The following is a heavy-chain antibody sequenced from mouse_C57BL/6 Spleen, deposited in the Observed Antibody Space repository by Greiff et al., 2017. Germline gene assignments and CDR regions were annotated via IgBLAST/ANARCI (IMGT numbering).Heavy chain of an antibody. V-gene: IGHV1-53*01. J-gene: IGHJ4*01. CDR1: GYTFTSYW. CDR3: ARGGSRGAMDY. Sequence: QVQLQQPGTELVKPGASVKLSCKASGYTFTSYWMHWVKQRPGQGLEWIGNVNPSNGGTNYNEKFKSKATLTVDKSSSTAYMQLSSLTSEDSAVYYSARGGSRGAMDYWGQGTSVTVSS. D-gene: IGHD3-1*01. CDR2: VNPSNGGT.